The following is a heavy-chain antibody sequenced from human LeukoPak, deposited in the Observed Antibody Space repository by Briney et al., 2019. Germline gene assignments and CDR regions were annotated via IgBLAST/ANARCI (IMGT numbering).Heavy chain of an antibody. CDR2: INNDGSAT. V-gene: IGHV3-74*01. Sequence: GGSLRLSCAASGFAFSKYWIHWVRQGPGEGLMWVSRINNDGSATVYADSVRGRFTISRDNAENTVYLQMSSLRAEDTAVYYCIRAGHQDYYCFDLWGRGTLVTVSS. CDR1: GFAFSKYW. CDR3: IRAGHQDYYCFDL. J-gene: IGHJ2*01. D-gene: IGHD1-26*01.